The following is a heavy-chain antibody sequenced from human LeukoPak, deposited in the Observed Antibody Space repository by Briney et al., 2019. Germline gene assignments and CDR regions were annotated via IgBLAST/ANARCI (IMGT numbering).Heavy chain of an antibody. CDR2: INPSGGST. V-gene: IGHV1-46*01. D-gene: IGHD1-26*01. Sequence: EASVKVSCKTSGYTFTNYYMHWVRQAPGQGLEWMGIINPSGGSTSYAQQFQGRVTMTRDTSTSTVYMELSSLRSEDTAVYYCASGGGDYFDYWGQGTLVTVSS. CDR1: GYTFTNYY. J-gene: IGHJ4*02. CDR3: ASGGGDYFDY.